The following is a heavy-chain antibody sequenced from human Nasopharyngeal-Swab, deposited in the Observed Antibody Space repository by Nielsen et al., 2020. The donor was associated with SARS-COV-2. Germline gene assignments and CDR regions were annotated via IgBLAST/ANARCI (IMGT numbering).Heavy chain of an antibody. CDR3: AKDSGYYYDSSGYYFGDYFDY. CDR2: IYSGGST. CDR1: GFTFSSYS. Sequence: GESLKISCAASGFTFSSYSMSWVRQAPGKGLEWVSVIYSGGSTYYADSVKGRFTISRDNSKNTLYLQMNSLRAEDTAVYYCAKDSGYYYDSSGYYFGDYFDYWGQGTLVTVSS. J-gene: IGHJ4*02. D-gene: IGHD3-22*01. V-gene: IGHV3-53*01.